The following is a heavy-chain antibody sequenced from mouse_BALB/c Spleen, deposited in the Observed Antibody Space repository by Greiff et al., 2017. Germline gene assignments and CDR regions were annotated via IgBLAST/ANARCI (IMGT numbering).Heavy chain of an antibody. Sequence: EVQLKESGPSLVKPSQTLSLTCSVTGDSITSGYWNWIRKFPGNKLEYMGYISYSGSTYYNPSLKSRISITRDTSKNQYYLQLNSVTTEDTATYYCASINYYRSSYAMDYWGQGTSVTVSS. J-gene: IGHJ4*01. CDR1: GDSITSGY. V-gene: IGHV3-8*02. CDR3: ASINYYRSSYAMDY. CDR2: ISYSGST. D-gene: IGHD2-14*01.